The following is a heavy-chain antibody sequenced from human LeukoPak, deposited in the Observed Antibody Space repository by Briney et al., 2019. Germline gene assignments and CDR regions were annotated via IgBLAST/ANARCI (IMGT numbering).Heavy chain of an antibody. CDR1: GGTFSSYA. Sequence: SVKVSCKASGGTFSSYAISWVRQAPGQGLEWMGGIIPIFGTANYAQKFQGRVTITADESTSTAYMELSSLRSEDTAVYYCARGGAAAGLWGPYNWFDPWGQGTLVTVSS. V-gene: IGHV1-69*13. J-gene: IGHJ5*02. D-gene: IGHD6-13*01. CDR2: IIPIFGTA. CDR3: ARGGAAAGLWGPYNWFDP.